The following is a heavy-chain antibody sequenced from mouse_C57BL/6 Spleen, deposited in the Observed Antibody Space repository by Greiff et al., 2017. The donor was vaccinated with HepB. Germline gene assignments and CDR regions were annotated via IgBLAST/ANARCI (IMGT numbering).Heavy chain of an antibody. CDR1: GYTFTSYW. D-gene: IGHD2-5*01. Sequence: QVQLQQPGAELVRPGPSVKLSCKASGYTFTSYWMHWVKQRPGQGLEWIGVIDPSDSYTNYNQKFKGKATLTVDTSSSTAYMQLSSLTSEDSAVYYCARLRGGYSNGDFDYWGQGTTLTVSS. CDR3: ARLRGGYSNGDFDY. V-gene: IGHV1-59*01. J-gene: IGHJ2*01. CDR2: IDPSDSYT.